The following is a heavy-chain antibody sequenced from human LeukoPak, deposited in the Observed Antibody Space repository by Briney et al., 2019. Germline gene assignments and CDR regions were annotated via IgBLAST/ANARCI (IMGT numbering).Heavy chain of an antibody. D-gene: IGHD4-23*01. J-gene: IGHJ4*02. Sequence: GGSLRLSCAASGFTSSSYWMHWVRQAPGKGLVWVSRINSDGSSTIYADSVKGRFTISRDNAKNTLYLQMNSLRAEDTAVYYCARLSYGGNSGIPNFDYWGQGTLVTVSS. CDR2: INSDGSST. V-gene: IGHV3-74*01. CDR3: ARLSYGGNSGIPNFDY. CDR1: GFTSSSYW.